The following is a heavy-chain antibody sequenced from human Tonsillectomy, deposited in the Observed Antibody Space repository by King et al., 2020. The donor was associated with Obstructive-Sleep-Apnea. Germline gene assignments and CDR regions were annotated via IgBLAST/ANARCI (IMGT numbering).Heavy chain of an antibody. V-gene: IGHV3-11*06. J-gene: IGHJ2*01. CDR1: GFIFSDYY. CDR3: TRDPRQADY. Sequence: VQLVESGGGLVKPGGCLRLSCAASGFIFSDYYMTWIRQAPGKGLEVISYISGTSTDIKYADSVKGRFTVSRDNAKRTLYLQMNSLSAEDTAVYWCTRDPRQADYWGRGTLVTVS. CDR2: ISGTSTDI. D-gene: IGHD5-12*01.